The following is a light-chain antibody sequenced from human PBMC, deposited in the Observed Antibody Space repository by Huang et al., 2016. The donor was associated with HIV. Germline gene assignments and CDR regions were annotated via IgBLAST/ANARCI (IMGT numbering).Light chain of an antibody. CDR2: GAS. CDR3: QQYDNLPFT. V-gene: IGKV1-33*01. Sequence: IQMTQSPSSLSTSVGDRVTITCQASQNITNYLNWYQHKPGKAPKLLIYGASKLETGVPERFSGSGSGTDFTFTISSLQPEDFATYYCQQYDNLPFTFGPGTKVDIK. J-gene: IGKJ3*01. CDR1: QNITNY.